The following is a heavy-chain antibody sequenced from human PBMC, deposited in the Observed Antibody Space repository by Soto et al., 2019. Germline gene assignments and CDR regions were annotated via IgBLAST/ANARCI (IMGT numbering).Heavy chain of an antibody. CDR3: ARVTIRWCYFDT. CDR2: IYYSGTT. V-gene: IGHV4-31*03. J-gene: IGHJ4*02. CDR1: GGYISSGGYY. Sequence: LSETLSLTCTVSGGYISSGGYYWSWVRQQPGKGLEWIGYIYYSGTTEYNPSLESRVAISLDPSKRHFSLTMNSVTAADTAVYYCARVTIRWCYFDTWGQGTLVTVSS. D-gene: IGHD3-16*01.